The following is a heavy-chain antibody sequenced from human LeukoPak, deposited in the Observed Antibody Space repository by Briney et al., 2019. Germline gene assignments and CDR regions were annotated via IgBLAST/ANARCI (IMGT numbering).Heavy chain of an antibody. Sequence: SETLSLTCSVSGGSISSYYWSWLRQPPGKGLEWIGYIYYSGSTNYNPSLKSRVTISVDTSKNQFSLKLSSVTAADTAVYYCARVGAFSGTGAFDIWGQGTMVTVSS. D-gene: IGHD6-13*01. CDR2: IYYSGST. CDR3: ARVGAFSGTGAFDI. V-gene: IGHV4-59*01. J-gene: IGHJ3*02. CDR1: GGSISSYY.